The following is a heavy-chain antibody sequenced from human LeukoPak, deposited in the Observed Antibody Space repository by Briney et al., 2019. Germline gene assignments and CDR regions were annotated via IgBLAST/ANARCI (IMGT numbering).Heavy chain of an antibody. CDR2: ISSSSSTI. Sequence: GGSLRLSCAASGFTFSSYSMNWVRQAPGKGLEWVSYISSSSSTIYYADSVKGRFTISRDNAKNSLYLQMNSLRAEDTAVYYCAKGPGRVATRYYYYGMDVWGQGTTVTVSS. J-gene: IGHJ6*02. V-gene: IGHV3-48*01. CDR1: GFTFSSYS. D-gene: IGHD5-12*01. CDR3: AKGPGRVATRYYYYGMDV.